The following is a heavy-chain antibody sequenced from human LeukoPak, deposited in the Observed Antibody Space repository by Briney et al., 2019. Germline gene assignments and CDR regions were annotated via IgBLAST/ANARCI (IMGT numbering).Heavy chain of an antibody. J-gene: IGHJ6*02. CDR2: IIPMLGIA. V-gene: IGHV1-69*04. D-gene: IGHD2-2*02. Sequence: GASVKVSCKASGYTFTSYGISWVRQAPGQGLEWMGRIIPMLGIANYAQKFQGRVTITADKSTSTAYMELSGLRSEDTAVYYCARYCSTTSCHTLSTYYGMDVWGQGTTVTVSS. CDR1: GYTFTSYG. CDR3: ARYCSTTSCHTLSTYYGMDV.